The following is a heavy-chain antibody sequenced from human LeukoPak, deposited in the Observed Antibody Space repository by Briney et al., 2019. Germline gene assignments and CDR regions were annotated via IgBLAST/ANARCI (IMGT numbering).Heavy chain of an antibody. V-gene: IGHV3-74*03. Sequence: GGSLRLSCAASGFTFSRYWMNWVRQAPGRGLAWVSRINSDGYSTTYADSVRGRFTISRDNGKNTLYLQMNSLRVDDTAVYYCARDYGGWGQGTLVTVSS. CDR2: INSDGYST. CDR3: ARDYGG. D-gene: IGHD4/OR15-4a*01. J-gene: IGHJ4*02. CDR1: GFTFSRYW.